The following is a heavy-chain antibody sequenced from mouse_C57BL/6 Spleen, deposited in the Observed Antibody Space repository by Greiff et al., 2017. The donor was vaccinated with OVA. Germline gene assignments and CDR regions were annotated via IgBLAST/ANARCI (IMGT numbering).Heavy chain of an antibody. J-gene: IGHJ1*03. CDR2: INYDGSST. CDR1: GFTFSDYY. CDR3: ARDGGYSNYPGYFDV. Sequence: EVQVVESEGGLVQPGSSMKLSCTASGFTFSDYYMAWVRQVPEKGLEWVANINYDGSSTYYLDSLKSRFIISRDNAKNILYLQMSSLKSEDTATYYCARDGGYSNYPGYFDVWGTGTTVTVSS. V-gene: IGHV5-16*01. D-gene: IGHD2-5*01.